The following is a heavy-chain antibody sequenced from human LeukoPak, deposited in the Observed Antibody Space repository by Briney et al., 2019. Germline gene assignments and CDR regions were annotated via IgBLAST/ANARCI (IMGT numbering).Heavy chain of an antibody. CDR1: GYTFTGNY. D-gene: IGHD2-2*01. Sequence: SVKVSCTPSGYTFTGNYMHRGRQAPGQGVEWMGWINPNSGGPNYAQKFQGRVPITRDTSISTASSGLSRLRSRDTAVYSCARERGRVVPAVTFGYWGQGTLVTVPS. V-gene: IGHV1-2*02. CDR3: ARERGRVVPAVTFGY. J-gene: IGHJ4*02. CDR2: INPNSGGP.